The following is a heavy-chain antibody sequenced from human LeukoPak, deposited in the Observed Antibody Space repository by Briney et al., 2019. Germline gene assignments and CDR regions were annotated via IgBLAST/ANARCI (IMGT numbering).Heavy chain of an antibody. CDR3: ARASRGYLAY. Sequence: SETLSLTCAVYGGSFSGYYWSWIRQPPGKGLEWIGEINHRGSTNYNPSLKSRVTISVDTSKNQFSLKLSSVTAADTAVYYCARASRGYLAYWGQGTLVTVSS. CDR2: INHRGST. CDR1: GGSFSGYY. J-gene: IGHJ4*02. V-gene: IGHV4-34*01.